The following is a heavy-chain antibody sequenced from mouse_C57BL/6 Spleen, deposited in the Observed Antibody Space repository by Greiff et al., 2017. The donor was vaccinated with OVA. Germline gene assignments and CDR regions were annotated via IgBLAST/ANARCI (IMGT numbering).Heavy chain of an antibody. Sequence: DVKLQESGPGLVKPSQSLSLTCSVTGYSITSGYYWNWIRQFPGNKLEWMGYISYDGSNNYNPSLKNRISITRDTSKNQFFLKLNSVTTEDTATYYCAREGPGKGAMDYWGQGTTVTVSS. D-gene: IGHD4-1*01. CDR2: ISYDGSN. J-gene: IGHJ4*01. V-gene: IGHV3-6*01. CDR3: AREGPGKGAMDY. CDR1: GYSITSGYY.